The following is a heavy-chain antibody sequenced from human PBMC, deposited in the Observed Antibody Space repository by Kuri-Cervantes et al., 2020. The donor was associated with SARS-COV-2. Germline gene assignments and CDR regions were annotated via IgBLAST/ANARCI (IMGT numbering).Heavy chain of an antibody. V-gene: IGHV3-20*04. Sequence: GESLKISCAASGFTFDDYGMSWVRQAPGKGLEWVSGINWNGGSTGYADSVKGRFTISRDNDKNSLYLQMNSLRAEDTALYSCARGDIAVDGALDYWGQGTLVTVSS. CDR2: INWNGGST. D-gene: IGHD6-19*01. J-gene: IGHJ4*02. CDR1: GFTFDDYG. CDR3: ARGDIAVDGALDY.